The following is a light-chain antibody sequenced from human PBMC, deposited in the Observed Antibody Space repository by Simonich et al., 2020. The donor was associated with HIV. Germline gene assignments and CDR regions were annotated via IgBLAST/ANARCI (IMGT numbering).Light chain of an antibody. CDR2: AAS. Sequence: DIQMTQSPSTLSASVGDRVTITCRASKSISSWLAWYQQKPGKAPKLLIYAASSWQSGVPSRFSGSGSGTDFTLTISSLQPEDFATYYCQQSYSTLYTFGQGTKLEIK. J-gene: IGKJ2*01. CDR1: KSISSW. CDR3: QQSYSTLYT. V-gene: IGKV1-39*01.